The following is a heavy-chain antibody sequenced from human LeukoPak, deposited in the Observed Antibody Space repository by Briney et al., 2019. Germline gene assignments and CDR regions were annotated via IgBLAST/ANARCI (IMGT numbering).Heavy chain of an antibody. D-gene: IGHD3-9*01. CDR2: ISGSGGST. Sequence: PGGSLRLSCAASGLTFSSYAMSWVRQAPGKGLEWVSAISGSGGSTYYADSVKGRFTISRDNSKNTLYLQMNSLRAEDTAVYYCAKEDGYYDILTGYSNWFDPWGQGTQVTVSS. CDR3: AKEDGYYDILTGYSNWFDP. V-gene: IGHV3-23*01. CDR1: GLTFSSYA. J-gene: IGHJ5*02.